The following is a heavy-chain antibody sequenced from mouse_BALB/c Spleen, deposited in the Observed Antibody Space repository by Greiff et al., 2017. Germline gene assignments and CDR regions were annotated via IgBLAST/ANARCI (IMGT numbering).Heavy chain of an antibody. CDR1: GFSLTSYG. D-gene: IGHD2-14*01. V-gene: IGHV2-9*02. CDR3: ARGGRYDGNAMDY. Sequence: QVQLKESGPGLVAPSQSLSITCTVSGFSLTSYGVHWVRQPPGKGLEWLGVIWAGGSTNYNSALMSRLSISKDNSKSQVFLKMNSLQTDDTAMYYCARGGRYDGNAMDYWGQGTSVTVSS. J-gene: IGHJ4*01. CDR2: IWAGGST.